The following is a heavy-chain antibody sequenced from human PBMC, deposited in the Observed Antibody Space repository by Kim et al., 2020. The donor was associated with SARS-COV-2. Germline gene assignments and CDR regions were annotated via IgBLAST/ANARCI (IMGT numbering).Heavy chain of an antibody. CDR3: ARVLVYYYGMDV. D-gene: IGHD2-15*01. Sequence: PTLKSRVTISVDTSNNHFTLKLSSVTAAGTAVYYCARVLVYYYGMDVWGQGTTVTVSS. J-gene: IGHJ6*02. V-gene: IGHV4-30-2*05.